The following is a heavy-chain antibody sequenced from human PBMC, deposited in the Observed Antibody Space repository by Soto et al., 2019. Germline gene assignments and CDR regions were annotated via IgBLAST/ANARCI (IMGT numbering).Heavy chain of an antibody. CDR1: GFTFDDYA. V-gene: IGHV3-9*01. CDR3: AKAVVPAAEASHYDY. J-gene: IGHJ4*02. D-gene: IGHD2-2*01. CDR2: ISWNSGRI. Sequence: GGSLRLSCAASGFTFDDYAMHWVRQPPGKGLEWVSGISWNSGRIDYADSVKGRFTISRDNAKNSLYLQMNSLRAEDTALYYCAKAVVPAAEASHYDYWGQGTLVTVSS.